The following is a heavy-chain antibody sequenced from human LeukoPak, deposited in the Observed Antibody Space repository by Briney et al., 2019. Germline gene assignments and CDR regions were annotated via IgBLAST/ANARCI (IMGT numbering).Heavy chain of an antibody. J-gene: IGHJ4*02. Sequence: GGSLRLSCAASGFTFSSYGMHWVRQAPGKGLEWVAFIRYDGSNKYYADSVKGRFTISRDNSKNTLYLQMNSLRAEDTAVYYCAKEELDVWGSYRYTQWALIDYWGQGTLVTVSS. CDR2: IRYDGSNK. CDR3: AKEELDVWGSYRYTQWALIDY. CDR1: GFTFSSYG. V-gene: IGHV3-30*02. D-gene: IGHD3-16*02.